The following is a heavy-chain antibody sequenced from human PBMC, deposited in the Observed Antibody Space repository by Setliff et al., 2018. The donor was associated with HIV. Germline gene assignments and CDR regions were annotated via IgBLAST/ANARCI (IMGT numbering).Heavy chain of an antibody. V-gene: IGHV1-69*05. CDR1: GGTFSSYA. J-gene: IGHJ4*01. CDR3: ARDGLLVAGIRFDY. Sequence: SVKVSCKTSGGTFSSYAVSWVRQAPGQGLEWMEGIIPAFGTANYAQKFQGRVTITTDESTSTAYMELSGLRSEDTAVYFCARDGLLVAGIRFDYWGQGTLVTVSS. CDR2: IIPAFGTA. D-gene: IGHD6-19*01.